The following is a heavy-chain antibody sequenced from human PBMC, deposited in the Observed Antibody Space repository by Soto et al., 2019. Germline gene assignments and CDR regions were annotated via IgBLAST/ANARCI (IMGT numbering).Heavy chain of an antibody. CDR3: ARGDSTDCSNGVCSFFYNRDMDV. CDR1: GYSFTDYH. D-gene: IGHD2-8*01. V-gene: IGHV1-2*04. CDR2: INPKSGGT. Sequence: ASVKVSCKASGYSFTDYHIHWVRQAPGQGLEWLGRINPKSGGTSTAQKFQGWVTMTTDTSISTASMELTRLTSDGTAIYYCARGDSTDCSNGVCSFFYNRDMDVWGQGTTVTVSS. J-gene: IGHJ6*02.